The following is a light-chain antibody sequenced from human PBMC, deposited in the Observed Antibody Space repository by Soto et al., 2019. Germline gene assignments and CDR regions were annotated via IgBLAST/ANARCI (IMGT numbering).Light chain of an antibody. CDR3: QSFDSSLSGWV. CDR2: GNT. Sequence: QSVLTQPPSVSGAPGQRVTVSCIGNSSNIGAGYPVQWYQQLPGTAPKLLIYGNTNRPSGVPDRFSGSKSATSGSLAITGLHTEDEADYYCQSFDSSLSGWVFGGGTQLTVL. V-gene: IGLV1-40*01. CDR1: SSNIGAGYP. J-gene: IGLJ3*02.